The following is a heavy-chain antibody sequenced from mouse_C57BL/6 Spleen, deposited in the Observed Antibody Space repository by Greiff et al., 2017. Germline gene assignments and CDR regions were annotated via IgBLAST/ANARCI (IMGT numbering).Heavy chain of an antibody. D-gene: IGHD2-1*01. CDR3: ARPYYGNYGAMDY. CDR2: IYPGSGNT. CDR1: GYTFTDYY. J-gene: IGHJ4*01. Sequence: VQLQQSGAELVRPGASVKLSCKASGYTFTDYYINWVKQRPGQGLEWIARIYPGSGNTYYNEKFKGKATLTAEKSSSTAYMQLSSLTSEDSAVYFGARPYYGNYGAMDYWGQGTSVTVSS. V-gene: IGHV1-76*01.